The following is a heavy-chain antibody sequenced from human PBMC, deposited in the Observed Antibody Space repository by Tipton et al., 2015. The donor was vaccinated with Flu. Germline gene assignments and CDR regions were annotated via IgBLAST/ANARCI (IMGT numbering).Heavy chain of an antibody. CDR2: IYYSGST. CDR1: GGSVRRDY. J-gene: IGHJ5*02. D-gene: IGHD2-21*02. V-gene: IGHV4-59*04. CDR3: ARHGPQGGDPNWFDP. Sequence: TLSLTCNVSGGSVRRDYWNWIRQPPGKGLEWIGYIYYSGSTYYNPSLRSRVTISVDTSRDQFSLRLNSVTATDTAVYYCARHGPQGGDPNWFDPWGLGTLVTVSA.